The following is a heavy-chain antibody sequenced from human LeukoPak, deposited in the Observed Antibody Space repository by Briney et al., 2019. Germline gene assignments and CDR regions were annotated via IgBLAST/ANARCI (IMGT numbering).Heavy chain of an antibody. Sequence: GGSLRLSCAASGFTFDDYAMHWVRQAPGKGLEWVSGISWNSGSIGYADSVKGRFTISRDNAKNSLYLQMNSLRAEDTAVYYCAVRPGWLEGYFDYWGQGTLVTVSS. CDR1: GFTFDDYA. D-gene: IGHD5-24*01. CDR2: ISWNSGSI. V-gene: IGHV3-9*01. J-gene: IGHJ4*02. CDR3: AVRPGWLEGYFDY.